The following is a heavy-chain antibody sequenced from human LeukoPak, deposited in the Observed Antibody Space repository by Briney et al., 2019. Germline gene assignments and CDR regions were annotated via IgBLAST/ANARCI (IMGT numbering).Heavy chain of an antibody. D-gene: IGHD6-6*01. CDR3: ARGRGIAARPIDY. Sequence: KASETLSLTCAVYGGSFSGYYWSWIRQPPGKGLEWIGEINHSGSTNYNPSLKSRVTISVDTSKNQFSLKLSSVTAADTAVYYCARGRGIAARPIDYWGQGTLVTVSS. CDR1: GGSFSGYY. CDR2: INHSGST. J-gene: IGHJ4*02. V-gene: IGHV4-34*01.